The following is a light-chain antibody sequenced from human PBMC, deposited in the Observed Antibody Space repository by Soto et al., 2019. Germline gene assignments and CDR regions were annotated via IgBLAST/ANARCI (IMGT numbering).Light chain of an antibody. Sequence: QLTQTPYSLSASVGDRVTITCRASQGISSHVAWYQQKPGKAPKLLIYAASTLQTGVPSRFSGGGSGTDFTLTLSSLQPEDFATYYCQQVNSFPSTFGQGTRLEI. CDR1: QGISSH. CDR2: AAS. V-gene: IGKV1-9*01. CDR3: QQVNSFPST. J-gene: IGKJ5*01.